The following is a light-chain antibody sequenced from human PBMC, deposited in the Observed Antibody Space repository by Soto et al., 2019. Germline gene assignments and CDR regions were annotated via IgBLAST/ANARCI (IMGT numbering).Light chain of an antibody. Sequence: QSVLTQPPSASGTPGQGLTISCSGSSSNVGRNSVTWYQQLPGTAPKLPIYGNNQRPSGVPDRFSDSKSGTSASLAISGLQSEDEADYYCATWDDYLNVYVFGTGTKVTVL. CDR1: SSNVGRNS. J-gene: IGLJ1*01. CDR3: ATWDDYLNVYV. CDR2: GNN. V-gene: IGLV1-44*01.